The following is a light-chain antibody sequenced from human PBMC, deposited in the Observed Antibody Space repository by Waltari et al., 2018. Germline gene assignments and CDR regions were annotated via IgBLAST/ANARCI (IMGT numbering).Light chain of an antibody. CDR3: SSYTGSNTWV. CDR1: RSDVGGYNY. CDR2: DVS. J-gene: IGLJ3*02. V-gene: IGLV2-14*03. Sequence: GQSITISCTGTRSDVGGYNYVSWYQQHPGKAPKLIIYDVSDRPSGVSNRFSGSKSGNTASLTVSGLQAEDEADYFCSSYTGSNTWVFGGGTKLTVL.